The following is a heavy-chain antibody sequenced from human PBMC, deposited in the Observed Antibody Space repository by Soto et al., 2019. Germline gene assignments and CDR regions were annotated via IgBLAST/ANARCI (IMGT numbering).Heavy chain of an antibody. CDR1: GFSFTTSA. CDR2: IAAGSGNT. J-gene: IGHJ4*02. D-gene: IGHD3-22*01. Sequence: QLQLVQSGPEVRKPGTSVKVSCKASGFSFTTSAIQWVRQARGHRLEWIGWIAAGSGNTKYAQKFQERVTITRDTSTDTADMELSSLRAEDTAVYYVTADLYDSIDFCDPSPYWGEGTLVTIS. V-gene: IGHV1-58*02. CDR3: TADLYDSIDFCDPSPY.